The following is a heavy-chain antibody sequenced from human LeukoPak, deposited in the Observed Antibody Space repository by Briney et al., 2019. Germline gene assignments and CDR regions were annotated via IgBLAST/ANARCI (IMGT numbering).Heavy chain of an antibody. CDR1: GASIFSTTFY. Sequence: SETPSLTCSVSGASIFSTTFYWGWIRQPPGKGLEWIGSMYYDGSTYYNPSLKSRVSISVDTSNNQFSLKLTSVTAADTAVYYCARDDYRGVTNFDPWGQGTLVTVSS. CDR2: MYYDGST. D-gene: IGHD3-10*01. V-gene: IGHV4-39*07. CDR3: ARDDYRGVTNFDP. J-gene: IGHJ5*02.